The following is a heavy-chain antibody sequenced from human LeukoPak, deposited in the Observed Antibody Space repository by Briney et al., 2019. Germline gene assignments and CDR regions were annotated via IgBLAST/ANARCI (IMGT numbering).Heavy chain of an antibody. CDR1: GRYFSDYY. CDR2: INHSGGT. V-gene: IGHV4-34*01. CDR3: ARDPPWDCSNTPCYAGAFDI. D-gene: IGHD2-2*01. J-gene: IGHJ3*02. Sequence: PSETLSLTCAVNGRYFSDYYWTWIRQPPGKGLEWIGEINHSGGTNYNPSLKSRVTISVDTSKKQFSLKLTSVTAADTAVYYCARDPPWDCSNTPCYAGAFDIWGQGTMVTVSS.